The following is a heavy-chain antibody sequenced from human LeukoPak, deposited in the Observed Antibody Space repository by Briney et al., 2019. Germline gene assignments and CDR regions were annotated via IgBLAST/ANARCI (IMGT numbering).Heavy chain of an antibody. CDR3: ARDQKWESPHYFDK. J-gene: IGHJ4*02. Sequence: GGSRRLSWLPPGITFSTKAMSGVAKAPGKGREGVSFISSSGSSTYYADSVKGRFTISRDNLKNTLYLQMNSLRAEDTAVHYCARDQKWESPHYFDKWGQGILVTVSS. D-gene: IGHD1-26*01. CDR1: GITFSTKA. CDR2: ISSSGSST. V-gene: IGHV3-23*01.